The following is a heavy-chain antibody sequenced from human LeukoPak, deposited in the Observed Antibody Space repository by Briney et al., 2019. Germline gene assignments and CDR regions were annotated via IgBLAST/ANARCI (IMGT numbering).Heavy chain of an antibody. J-gene: IGHJ3*02. CDR2: INPNSGGT. Sequence: ASVKVSCKASGYTFTGYYMHWVRQAPGQGLEWMGWINPNSGGTNYAQKFQGRVTMTRDTSISTAYMELSRLRSDDTAVYYCARXXVVVVAAANDAFDIWGQGTMVTVSS. V-gene: IGHV1-2*02. D-gene: IGHD2-15*01. CDR1: GYTFTGYY. CDR3: ARXXVVVVAAANDAFDI.